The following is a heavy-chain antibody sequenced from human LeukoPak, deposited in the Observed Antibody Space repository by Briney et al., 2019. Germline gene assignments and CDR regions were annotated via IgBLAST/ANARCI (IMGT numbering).Heavy chain of an antibody. CDR1: GFTVTSNY. CDR3: ARGGIRYFDY. CDR2: MYSVGST. V-gene: IGHV3-53*03. Sequence: PGGSLRLSCAASGFTVTSNYMSWVRQPPGKGLEWVSFMYSVGSTYYADSVKGRLTISRDNSKNTLYLQMNSLRAEDTAVYYCARGGIRYFDYWGQGTLVTVSS. D-gene: IGHD5-18*01. J-gene: IGHJ4*02.